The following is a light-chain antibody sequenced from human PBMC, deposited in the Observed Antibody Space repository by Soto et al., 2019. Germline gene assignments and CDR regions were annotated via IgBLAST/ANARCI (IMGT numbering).Light chain of an antibody. J-gene: IGKJ1*01. V-gene: IGKV3-20*01. CDR3: QQYGSSTT. Sequence: ELVLTQSPGTLSLSPGERATLSCRASQSVSSSYLAWYQHKPGQAPRLLIYGASSRATGIPDRFSGSGSGTDFTLTISRLEHEDFALYYCQQYGSSTTFGQGTKVEIK. CDR2: GAS. CDR1: QSVSSSY.